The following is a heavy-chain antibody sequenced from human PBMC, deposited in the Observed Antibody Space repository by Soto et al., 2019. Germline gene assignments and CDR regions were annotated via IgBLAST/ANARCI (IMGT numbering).Heavy chain of an antibody. D-gene: IGHD4-17*01. J-gene: IGHJ4*02. CDR3: ANYYGDYERTLGY. CDR2: ISGSGGST. Sequence: EVQLLESGGGLVQPGGSLRLSCAASGFTFSSYAMTWVRQAPGKGLEWVSSISGSGGSTYYADSVKGRFIISRDNSKNTLYLQMNSLRAEDTAVYYCANYYGDYERTLGYWGQGTLVTVSS. V-gene: IGHV3-23*01. CDR1: GFTFSSYA.